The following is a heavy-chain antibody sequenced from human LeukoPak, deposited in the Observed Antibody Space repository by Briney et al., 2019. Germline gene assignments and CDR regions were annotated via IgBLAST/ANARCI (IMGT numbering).Heavy chain of an antibody. J-gene: IGHJ5*02. CDR1: GFSFNAYA. CDR3: AKGVRMIVVAPGS. Sequence: GGSPRPSCAASGFSFNAYAMHWVRQAPGKGLEWLAFVRHDGNNKYEADSVKGRFTISRYNSKNTVYLQMNSLRSEDTAVYYCAKGVRMIVVAPGSWGQGTLVTVSS. D-gene: IGHD3-22*01. V-gene: IGHV3-30*02. CDR2: VRHDGNNK.